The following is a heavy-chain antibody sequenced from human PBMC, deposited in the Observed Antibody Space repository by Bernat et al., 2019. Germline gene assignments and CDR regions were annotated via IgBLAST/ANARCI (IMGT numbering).Heavy chain of an antibody. CDR3: TTDPAPHTDIDDC. CDR1: GFTFNNAW. J-gene: IGHJ4*02. D-gene: IGHD5-18*01. CDR2: IKSKTDGGTT. Sequence: EVHLVESGGDLVKPGGSLRLSCAASGFTFNNAWINWVRQAPGKGLEWVGRIKSKTDGGTTDYAAPMKGRFTISRDDSKSTLYLQMNSLKAEDTAMYYCTTDPAPHTDIDDCWGQGTLVTVSS. V-gene: IGHV3-15*07.